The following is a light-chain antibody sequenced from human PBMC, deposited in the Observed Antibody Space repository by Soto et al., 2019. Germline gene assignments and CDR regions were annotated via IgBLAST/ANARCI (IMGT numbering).Light chain of an antibody. CDR3: QQYSYYAT. Sequence: DIQMTQSPSTLSASVGDRVTITCRASQTISSWLAWYQQKPGKAPKLLIYKASTLESGVPSRFSGSGSGTDFTLTVTSLQPEDFATDYCQQYSYYATFGQGTKVEIK. J-gene: IGKJ1*01. CDR2: KAS. V-gene: IGKV1-5*03. CDR1: QTISSW.